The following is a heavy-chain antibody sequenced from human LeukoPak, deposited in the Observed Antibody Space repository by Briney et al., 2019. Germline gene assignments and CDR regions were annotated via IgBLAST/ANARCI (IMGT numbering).Heavy chain of an antibody. CDR2: ISYDGSNK. V-gene: IGHV3-30*04. Sequence: GGSLRLSCAASGFTFSSYAMHWVRQAPGKGLEWVAVISYDGSNKYYADSVKGRFTISRDNSKNTPYLQMNSLRAEDTAVYYCARDRRFYDNSVYPYWYFDLWGRGTLVTVSS. D-gene: IGHD3-22*01. CDR1: GFTFSSYA. CDR3: ARDRRFYDNSVYPYWYFDL. J-gene: IGHJ2*01.